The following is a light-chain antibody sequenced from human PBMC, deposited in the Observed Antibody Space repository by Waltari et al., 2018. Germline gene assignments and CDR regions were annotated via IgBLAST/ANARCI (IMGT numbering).Light chain of an antibody. CDR2: YDS. V-gene: IGLV3-21*04. CDR1: NIGAKS. J-gene: IGLJ3*02. CDR3: QVWDYDTAHLV. Sequence: SYVLTQPPPVSVAPGKTARIACGGNNIGAKSVPWYQERPGQAPVLIIYYDSVRPSGIPERFSGSNSGNTATLTISRVEAGDEADYYCQVWDYDTAHLVFGGGTTLTVV.